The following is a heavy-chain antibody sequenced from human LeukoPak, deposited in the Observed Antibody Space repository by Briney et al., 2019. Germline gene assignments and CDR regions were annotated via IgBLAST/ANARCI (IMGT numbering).Heavy chain of an antibody. CDR3: AREQDDFWGGLYYYYMDV. CDR2: IKQDGSEK. J-gene: IGHJ6*03. CDR1: GFTFSSYW. Sequence: GGSLRLPCAASGFTFSSYWMSWVRQAPGKGLEWVANIKQDGSEKYYVDSVKGRFTISRDNAKNSLYLQMNSLRAEDTAVYYCAREQDDFWGGLYYYYMDVWGKGTTVTVSS. V-gene: IGHV3-7*01. D-gene: IGHD3-3*01.